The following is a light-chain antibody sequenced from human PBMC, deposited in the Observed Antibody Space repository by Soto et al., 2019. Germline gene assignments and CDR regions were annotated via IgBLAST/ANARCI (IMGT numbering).Light chain of an antibody. J-gene: IGKJ1*01. CDR2: SAS. Sequence: DIQMTQSPSSLSASVGDRVTITCRASQTITNYLNWYQQKPGRAPKLLLFSASTLLSGVPSRCTGGGSGTDFTLXIDSLLPEXFXTYXXXQSDXSPXXFGQGTKVEIK. V-gene: IGKV1-39*01. CDR1: QTITNY. CDR3: XQSDXSPXX.